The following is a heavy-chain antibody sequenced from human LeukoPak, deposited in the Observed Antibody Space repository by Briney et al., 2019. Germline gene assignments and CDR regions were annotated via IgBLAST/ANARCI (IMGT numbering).Heavy chain of an antibody. CDR2: ITAGNGDT. Sequence: ASVKVSCKASGYTFTNYVIHWLRQAPGQRPEWMGWITAGNGDTRYSQEFQGRVSITTDTPGSTAYMELTSLRSEDMAVYYCAISNIGTSRNSYNIWGQGTMVTVSS. J-gene: IGHJ3*02. D-gene: IGHD2/OR15-2a*01. CDR3: AISNIGTSRNSYNI. V-gene: IGHV1-3*03. CDR1: GYTFTNYV.